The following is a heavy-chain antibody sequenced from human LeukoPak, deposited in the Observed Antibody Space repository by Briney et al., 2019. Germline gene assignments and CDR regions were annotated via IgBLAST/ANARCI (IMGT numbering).Heavy chain of an antibody. CDR1: GYIFISYA. CDR3: ARFKVATHAFDI. J-gene: IGHJ3*02. V-gene: IGHV1-3*03. CDR2: INAGTGNT. Sequence: ASVKVSCKASGYIFISYAMHWVRQAPGQRLEWMGSINAGTGNTKYSQEFQGRVTITRDTSASTVYMELSSLRSEDTAVYYCARFKVATHAFDIWGQGTMVTVSS. D-gene: IGHD5-12*01.